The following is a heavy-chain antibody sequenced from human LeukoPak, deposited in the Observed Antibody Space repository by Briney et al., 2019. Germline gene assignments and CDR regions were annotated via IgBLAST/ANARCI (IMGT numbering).Heavy chain of an antibody. Sequence: PSETLSLTRTVSGGSISSSSYYWGWIRQPPGRGLEWIGSIYYSGSTYYKPSLKSRVTLSVDTSKNQFSLKLSSVTAADTAVYYCARYVVVVAATGYWGQGTLVTVSS. CDR3: ARYVVVVAATGY. CDR2: IYYSGST. J-gene: IGHJ4*02. V-gene: IGHV4-39*01. D-gene: IGHD2-15*01. CDR1: GGSISSSSYY.